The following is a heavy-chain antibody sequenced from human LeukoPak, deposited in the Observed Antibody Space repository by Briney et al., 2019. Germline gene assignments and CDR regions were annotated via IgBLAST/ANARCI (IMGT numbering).Heavy chain of an antibody. CDR1: GGSISSSSYY. Sequence: PSETLSLTCTVSGGSISSSSYYWGWIRQPPGEGLEWIGSIYYSGSTYYNPSLKSRVTISVDTSKNQFSLKLSSVTAADTAVYYCARTVVVNYFDYWGQGTLVTVSS. V-gene: IGHV4-39*01. J-gene: IGHJ4*02. CDR2: IYYSGST. D-gene: IGHD3-22*01. CDR3: ARTVVVNYFDY.